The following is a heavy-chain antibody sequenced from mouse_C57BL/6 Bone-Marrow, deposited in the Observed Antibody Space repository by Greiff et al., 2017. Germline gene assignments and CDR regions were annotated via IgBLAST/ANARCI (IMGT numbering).Heavy chain of an antibody. CDR3: ARGIMTRVVDH. Sequence: QVQLQQPGAELVMPGASVKLSCKASGYTFTSYWMHWVKQRPGQGLEWIGEIDPSDSYTNYNQKFKGKSTLTVDKSSSTAYMQLSSLTSEDSAVYCWARGIMTRVVDHWGRGTTLTVSS. J-gene: IGHJ2*01. CDR2: IDPSDSYT. D-gene: IGHD1-1*01. CDR1: GYTFTSYW. V-gene: IGHV1-69*01.